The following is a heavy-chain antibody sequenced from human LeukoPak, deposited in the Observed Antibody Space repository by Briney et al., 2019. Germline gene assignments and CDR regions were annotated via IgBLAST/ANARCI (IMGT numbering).Heavy chain of an antibody. V-gene: IGHV1-18*01. J-gene: IGHJ4*02. CDR2: ISAYNGYT. Sequence: ASVKVSCKASGYTFTSYDIRWVRQAPGQGLEWMGWISAYNGYTNYAQNFQGRATMTTDTSTSTAFMELRSLTSDDTAVYYCARSEGATRNRAHDYWGQGTLVTVSS. CDR1: GYTFTSYD. CDR3: ARSEGATRNRAHDY. D-gene: IGHD1-26*01.